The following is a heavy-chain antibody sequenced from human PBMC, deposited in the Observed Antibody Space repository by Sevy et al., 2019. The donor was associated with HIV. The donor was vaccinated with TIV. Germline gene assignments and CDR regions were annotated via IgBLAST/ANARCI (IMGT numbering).Heavy chain of an antibody. V-gene: IGHV3-15*01. CDR3: TTVGLEQPYYYYGMDV. CDR2: IKSKTDGGTT. D-gene: IGHD1-1*01. J-gene: IGHJ6*02. Sequence: GGSLRLSCAASGFTFSNAWMSWVRQAPGKGLEWVGRIKSKTDGGTTDYAATVKGRFTISRDDSKNTLYLQMNSLKTEDTAVYYCTTVGLEQPYYYYGMDVWGQGTTVTVSS. CDR1: GFTFSNAW.